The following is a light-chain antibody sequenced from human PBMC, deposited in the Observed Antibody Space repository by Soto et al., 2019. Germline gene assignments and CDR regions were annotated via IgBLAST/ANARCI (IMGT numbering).Light chain of an antibody. CDR1: QSVSSY. V-gene: IGKV3-11*01. CDR3: QQRSNWPPIT. Sequence: EIVLTQSPATLSLSPGERATLSCRASQSVSSYLAWYQQKPGQAPRLLIYDASNRATGIPARFSGSGSGTDFTLTISSLELEEFAVYYCQQRSNWPPITFGQGTRLEIK. CDR2: DAS. J-gene: IGKJ5*01.